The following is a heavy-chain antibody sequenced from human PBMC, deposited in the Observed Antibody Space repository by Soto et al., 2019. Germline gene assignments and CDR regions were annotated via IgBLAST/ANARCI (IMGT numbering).Heavy chain of an antibody. CDR1: QFSLERRS. V-gene: IGHV3-23*01. CDR2: LSRSGGAT. D-gene: IGHD1-1*01. Sequence: PGGSPELSCGTPQFSLERRSMTWAGQSPGKGLEWVSALSRSGGATYYADSVKGRFTISRDTSTNTSYLQMSNLRAEDTAIYYSAQGQMRTPRKSTHPPGQG. J-gene: IGHJ5*02. CDR3: AQGQMRTPRKSTHP.